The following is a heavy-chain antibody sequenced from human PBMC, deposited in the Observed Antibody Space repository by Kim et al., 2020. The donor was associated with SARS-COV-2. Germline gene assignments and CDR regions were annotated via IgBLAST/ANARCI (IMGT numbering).Heavy chain of an antibody. D-gene: IGHD3-16*01. CDR3: ARHTLLLTDSLRGEGYYYYGMDV. Sequence: GESLKISCKGSGYSFTSYWIGWVRQMPGKGLEWMGIIYPGDSDTRYSPSFQGQVTISADKSISTAYLQWSSLKASDTAMYYCARHTLLLTDSLRGEGYYYYGMDVWGQGTTVTVSS. CDR2: IYPGDSDT. V-gene: IGHV5-51*01. J-gene: IGHJ6*02. CDR1: GYSFTSYW.